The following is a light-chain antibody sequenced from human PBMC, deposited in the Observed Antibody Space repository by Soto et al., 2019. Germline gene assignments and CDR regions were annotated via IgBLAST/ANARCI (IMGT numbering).Light chain of an antibody. V-gene: IGKV1-5*03. CDR3: QQYNDNWT. Sequence: VQMTQSPSTLSASVVDRVTITCRASQSISSWLAWYQQKPGTAPNLLIYKASTLQSGVPSRFSGSGSGTEFTLTISSLQPDDSATYYCQQYNDNWTFGQGTKVDIK. CDR2: KAS. J-gene: IGKJ1*01. CDR1: QSISSW.